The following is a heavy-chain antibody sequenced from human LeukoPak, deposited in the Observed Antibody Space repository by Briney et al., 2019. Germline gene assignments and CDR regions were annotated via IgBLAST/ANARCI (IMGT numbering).Heavy chain of an antibody. Sequence: SETLSLTCTVSGGSFSGYYWSWIRQPPGKGLEWIGEISHSGSTNYNPSLKSRVTISVDTSKNQFSLKLSSVTAADTAVYYCARVPSRYSSSSYYYYGMDVWGQGTTVTVSS. CDR1: GGSFSGYY. CDR3: ARVPSRYSSSSYYYYGMDV. J-gene: IGHJ6*02. D-gene: IGHD6-13*01. CDR2: ISHSGST. V-gene: IGHV4-34*01.